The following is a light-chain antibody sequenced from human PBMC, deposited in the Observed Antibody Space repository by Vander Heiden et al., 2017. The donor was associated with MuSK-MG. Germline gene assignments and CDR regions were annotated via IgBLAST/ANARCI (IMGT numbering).Light chain of an antibody. CDR1: QSISSY. Sequence: DIQMTQSPSSLSASVGDRVTITCRASQSISSYLNWYQQKPGKAPKLLIYAASSLQSGVPSRFSGSGYGTDFTLTISSRQPEDFAPYYCQQSDSTPPVTFGQGTKVEIK. J-gene: IGKJ1*01. V-gene: IGKV1-39*01. CDR2: AAS. CDR3: QQSDSTPPVT.